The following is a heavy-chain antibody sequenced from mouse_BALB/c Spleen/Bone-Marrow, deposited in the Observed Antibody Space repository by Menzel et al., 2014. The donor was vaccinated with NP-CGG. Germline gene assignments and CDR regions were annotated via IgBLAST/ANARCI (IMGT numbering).Heavy chain of an antibody. CDR3: TRSNYGYWYFDV. CDR1: GYTFTRYY. D-gene: IGHD1-1*01. Sequence: LQESGAELVKPGASVKLSCKASGYTFTRYYMYWVKQRPGQGLEWIGEINPTNGGTNFNEKLKSKATLTVDKSSSTAYMQLSSLTSEDSAVYYCTRSNYGYWYFDVWGAGTTVTVSS. V-gene: IGHV1S81*02. J-gene: IGHJ1*01. CDR2: INPTNGGT.